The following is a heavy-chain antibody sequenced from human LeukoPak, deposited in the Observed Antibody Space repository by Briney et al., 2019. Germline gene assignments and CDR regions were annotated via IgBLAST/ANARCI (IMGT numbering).Heavy chain of an antibody. J-gene: IGHJ5*02. D-gene: IGHD4-17*01. CDR3: ARPTVPATWWFDP. CDR2: INPNSGGT. V-gene: IGHV1-2*04. Sequence: GASVKVSCKASGYTFTGYYMHWVRQAPGQGLEWMGWINPNSGGTNYAQKFQGWVTMTRDTSISTAYMELSRLRSDDTAVYYCARPTVPATWWFDPWGQGTLVTVSS. CDR1: GYTFTGYY.